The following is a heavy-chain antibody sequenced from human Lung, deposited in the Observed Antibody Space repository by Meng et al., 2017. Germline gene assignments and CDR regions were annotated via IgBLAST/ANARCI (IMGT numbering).Heavy chain of an antibody. D-gene: IGHD3-10*01. CDR3: ARGTPGRSYCDY. CDR1: EYTFTGYG. CDR2: LGAHPGDT. V-gene: IGHV1-18*01. J-gene: IGHJ4*02. Sequence: HVQLLQSGAEVKQPWASFKVSCKASEYTFTGYGVCWLRQAPGQGLEWVVWLGAHPGDTSFAPRFLGRVTVTADTATATAYMELRSLRSDDTAVYYCARGTPGRSYCDYWGLGTLVTVSS.